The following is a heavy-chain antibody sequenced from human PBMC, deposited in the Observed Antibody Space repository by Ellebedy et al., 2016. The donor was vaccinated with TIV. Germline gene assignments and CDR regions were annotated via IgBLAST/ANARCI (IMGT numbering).Heavy chain of an antibody. CDR2: ISAYNGDT. D-gene: IGHD3-22*01. J-gene: IGHJ6*02. Sequence: ASVKVSCKASGYTFTSFGILWVRQAPGQGLECMGWISAYNGDTNYAAKLQGRVTMTTDTSTSTAFMELRSLRSDDTAVYYCAREEMYFYDSAGYYYGSHGMDVWGQGTTVTVSS. CDR1: GYTFTSFG. V-gene: IGHV1-18*01. CDR3: AREEMYFYDSAGYYYGSHGMDV.